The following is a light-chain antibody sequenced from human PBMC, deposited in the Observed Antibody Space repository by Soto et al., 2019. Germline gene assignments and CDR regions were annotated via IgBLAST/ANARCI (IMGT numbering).Light chain of an antibody. J-gene: IGKJ1*01. V-gene: IGKV3-20*01. CDR2: GAS. Sequence: EIVLTQSPGTLSLSPEERATLSCRASQSVSDNYLAWYQQKPGQAPRLVISGASSRATGIPDRFSASGSGTDFTLTISRLEAEDFAVYYCQQYSRAPLTFGQGTKVDI. CDR3: QQYSRAPLT. CDR1: QSVSDNY.